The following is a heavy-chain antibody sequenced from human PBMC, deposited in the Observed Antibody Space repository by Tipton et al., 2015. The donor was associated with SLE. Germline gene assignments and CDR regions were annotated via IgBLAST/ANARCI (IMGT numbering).Heavy chain of an antibody. D-gene: IGHD3-3*02. J-gene: IGHJ4*02. CDR1: GGSISSGSYY. CDR2: IYTSGST. Sequence: TLSLTCTVSGGSISSGSYYWSWIRQPAGKGLEWIGYIYTSGSTNYNPSLKGPVAMSIDTSRNQFSLQLTSVTAADTAVYYCARLYRLEFFDNWGRGTLVTVSS. CDR3: ARLYRLEFFDN. V-gene: IGHV4-61*09.